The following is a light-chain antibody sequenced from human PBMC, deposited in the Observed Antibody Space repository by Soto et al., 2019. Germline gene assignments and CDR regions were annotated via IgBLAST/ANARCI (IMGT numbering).Light chain of an antibody. V-gene: IGKV3D-15*01. Sequence: EIVMTQSPATLSVSPGERATLSCRASQSVNIYLAWYQQKPGQAPRLLIFGASYRATGIPARFSGSGSGTEFTLTIRGLQSEDSAVYYCQQYNDLPPWTFGQGTKVDIK. CDR3: QQYNDLPPWT. J-gene: IGKJ1*01. CDR1: QSVNIY. CDR2: GAS.